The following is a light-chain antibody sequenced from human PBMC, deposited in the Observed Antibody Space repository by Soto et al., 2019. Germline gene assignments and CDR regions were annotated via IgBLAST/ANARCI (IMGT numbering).Light chain of an antibody. CDR2: DAS. CDR3: QQYDYWWT. CDR1: QSVSSY. Sequence: EIVLTQSPATLSLSPGERATLSCRASQSVSSYLAWYQQKPGQAPRLLIYDASNRATGIPARFSGSGSGTDFTLTISSLQSEDFGVYYCQQYDYWWTFGQGTKVDIK. J-gene: IGKJ1*01. V-gene: IGKV3-11*01.